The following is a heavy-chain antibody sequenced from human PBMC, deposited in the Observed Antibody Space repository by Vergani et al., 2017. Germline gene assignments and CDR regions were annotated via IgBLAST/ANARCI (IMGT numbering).Heavy chain of an antibody. CDR3: AKGLGTSSGGGWFDP. Sequence: EVQLEESGGGLVLPGRSLRLSCVASGFTSAGYAMHWVRQAPGKGLEWVSGISWNSNSIGYADSVKGRFTISRDNAKNSLYLQMNSLRAEDTALYYCAKGLGTSSGGGWFDPWGKGTLVTVSS. V-gene: IGHV3-9*02. CDR1: GFTSAGYA. J-gene: IGHJ5*02. D-gene: IGHD6-6*01. CDR2: ISWNSNSI.